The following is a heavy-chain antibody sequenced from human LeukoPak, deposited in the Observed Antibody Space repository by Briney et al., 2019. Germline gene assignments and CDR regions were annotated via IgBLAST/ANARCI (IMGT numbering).Heavy chain of an antibody. Sequence: GGSLRLSCAASGFSFSSYAMHWVRQAPGKGLEWVAFIRYDGRNKYYADSVKGRFTISRDNSKNTLYLQMNSLRAEDTSVYYCAKDLGDSGPTPDSDYWGQGTLVTVSS. CDR3: AKDLGDSGPTPDSDY. V-gene: IGHV3-30*02. J-gene: IGHJ4*02. CDR1: GFSFSSYA. D-gene: IGHD1-26*01. CDR2: IRYDGRNK.